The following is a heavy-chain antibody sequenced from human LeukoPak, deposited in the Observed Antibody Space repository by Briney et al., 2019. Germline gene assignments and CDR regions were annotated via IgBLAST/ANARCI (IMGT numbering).Heavy chain of an antibody. Sequence: PGGSLRLSCAASGFTFSSYGMHWVRQAPGKGLEWVAFIRYDGSNKYYADSVKGRFTISRDNSKNTLYLQMNSLRAEDTAVYYCAKAAAWELLVHDYWGQGTLVTVSS. J-gene: IGHJ4*02. CDR3: AKAAAWELLVHDY. D-gene: IGHD1-26*01. V-gene: IGHV3-30*02. CDR2: IRYDGSNK. CDR1: GFTFSSYG.